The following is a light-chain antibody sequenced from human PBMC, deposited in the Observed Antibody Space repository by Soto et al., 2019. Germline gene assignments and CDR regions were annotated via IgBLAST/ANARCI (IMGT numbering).Light chain of an antibody. V-gene: IGLV2-18*02. Sequence: QSALTQPRSVSGSPGQSVTISCTGLSSDVAIYNRVSWYQQPPGTAPRLIIYEVSNRPSGVPGRFSGSRSGNTASLAISGLQAEDEADYYCCSYAGGHTWVFGTGTTVTVL. CDR1: SSDVAIYNR. J-gene: IGLJ1*01. CDR2: EVS. CDR3: CSYAGGHTWV.